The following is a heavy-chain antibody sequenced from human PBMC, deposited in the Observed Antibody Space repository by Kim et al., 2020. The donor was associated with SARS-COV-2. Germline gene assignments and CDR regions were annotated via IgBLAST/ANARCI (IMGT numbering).Heavy chain of an antibody. J-gene: IGHJ4*02. V-gene: IGHV3-73*01. CDR2: ISGKTNNYAT. D-gene: IGHD6-19*01. CDR1: GFTFSGSA. Sequence: GGSLRLSCAASGFTFSGSAIHWVRQASGKGLEWVGRISGKTNNYATAYAATLKGRFTISRDDSKNTAYLQMNSLKTEDTAVYYCSRHEYTSGWYIDYWGQGTLVPVSS. CDR3: SRHEYTSGWYIDY.